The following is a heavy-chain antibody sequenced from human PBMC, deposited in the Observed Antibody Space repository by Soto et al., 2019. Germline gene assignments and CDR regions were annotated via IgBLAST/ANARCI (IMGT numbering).Heavy chain of an antibody. CDR2: IYPGDSDA. CDR3: ARQADYNILTGYYYYFEY. Sequence: PGESLKISCKASGYSFSSYWIALLRQMPGKGLECMGLIYPGDSDARYSPSFEGQVTISVDESINTAYLQWSYLKASETAMYYCARQADYNILTGYYYYFEYWGHGSLLTVSS. D-gene: IGHD3-9*01. J-gene: IGHJ4*01. V-gene: IGHV5-51*01. CDR1: GYSFSSYW.